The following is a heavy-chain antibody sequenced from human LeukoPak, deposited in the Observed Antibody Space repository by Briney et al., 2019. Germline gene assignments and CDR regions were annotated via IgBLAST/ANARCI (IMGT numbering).Heavy chain of an antibody. Sequence: PGGSLRLSCAASGFTFSDYYMSCIRQAPGKGLEWISFITNTGNTIYYADSVKGRFTISRDNSKNTLYLQMNSLRAADTAVYYCARDKGPSYLSSFDSWGQEPWSPSPQ. J-gene: IGHJ4*01. V-gene: IGHV3-11*04. CDR3: ARDKGPSYLSSFDS. CDR1: GFTFSDYY. CDR2: ITNTGNTI. D-gene: IGHD2-2*01.